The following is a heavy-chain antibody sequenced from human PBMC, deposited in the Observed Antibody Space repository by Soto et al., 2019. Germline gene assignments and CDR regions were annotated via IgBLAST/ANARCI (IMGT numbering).Heavy chain of an antibody. CDR1: GFVYSTYA. D-gene: IGHD3-16*01. J-gene: IGHJ2*01. V-gene: IGHV3-33*01. Sequence: VQLVESGGGVVQPGRSLRLSCAASGFVYSTYAMHWVRLSPGKGLEWVALIWNDGATQNYLDSVKGRFIISRDNSLNSFLLQMATLSAGDSGVYFCVRGIPSQYPTTCLYWYFDLWGRGTQVTVPA. CDR2: IWNDGATQ. CDR3: VRGIPSQYPTTCLYWYFDL.